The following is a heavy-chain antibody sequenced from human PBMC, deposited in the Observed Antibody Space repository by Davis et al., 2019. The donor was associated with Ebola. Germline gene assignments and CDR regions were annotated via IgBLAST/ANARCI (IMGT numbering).Heavy chain of an antibody. CDR3: TRAWELLDNYFDY. J-gene: IGHJ4*02. CDR1: GFTFGDYA. D-gene: IGHD1-26*01. Sequence: PGGSLRLSCTASGFTFGDYAMSWVRQAPGKGLEWVGFIRSKAYGGTTEYAASVKGRFTISRDDSKSIAYLQMNSLKTEDTAVYYCTRAWELLDNYFDYWGQGTLVTVSS. CDR2: IRSKAYGGTT. V-gene: IGHV3-49*04.